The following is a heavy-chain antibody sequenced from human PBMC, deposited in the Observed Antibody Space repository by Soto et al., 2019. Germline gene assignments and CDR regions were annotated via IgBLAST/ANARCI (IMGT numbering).Heavy chain of an antibody. D-gene: IGHD3-10*01. J-gene: IGHJ6*02. CDR2: INPNSGGT. CDR1: GYTFTGYY. CDR3: ARDRVMDRGVIARDGQXV. V-gene: IGHV1-2*04. Sequence: ASVKVSCKASGYTFTGYYMHWVRQAPGQGLEWMGWINPNSGGTNYAQKFQGWVTMTRDTSISTAYMELSRLRSDDTAVYYCARDRVMDRGVIARDGQXVWGQGTTVXVSS.